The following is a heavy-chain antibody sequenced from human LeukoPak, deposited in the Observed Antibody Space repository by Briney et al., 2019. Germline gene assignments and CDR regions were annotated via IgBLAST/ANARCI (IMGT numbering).Heavy chain of an antibody. J-gene: IGHJ3*02. V-gene: IGHV1-18*04. CDR3: ARDHDYGYRARAFDI. D-gene: IGHD4-17*01. CDR2: ISAYNGNT. CDR1: GYTFTKYY. Sequence: ASVKVSCKASGYTFTKYYIHWVRQAPGQGLEWMGWISAYNGNTNYAQKLQGRVTMTTDTSTSTAYMELRSLRSDDTAVYYCARDHDYGYRARAFDIWGQGTMVTVSS.